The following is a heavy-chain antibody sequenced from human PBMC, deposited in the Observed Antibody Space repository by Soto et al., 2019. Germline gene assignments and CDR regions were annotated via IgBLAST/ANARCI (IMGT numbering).Heavy chain of an antibody. CDR1: GFTFDDYA. D-gene: IGHD3-22*01. V-gene: IGHV3-43*02. J-gene: IGHJ3*02. Sequence: GGSLRLSCAASGFTFDDYAMHWVRQAPGKGLEWVSLISGDGGSTYYADSVKGRFTISRDNSKNSLYLQMNSLRTEDTALYYCAKDPQDYYDSSGYYDAFDIWGQGTMVTVSS. CDR3: AKDPQDYYDSSGYYDAFDI. CDR2: ISGDGGST.